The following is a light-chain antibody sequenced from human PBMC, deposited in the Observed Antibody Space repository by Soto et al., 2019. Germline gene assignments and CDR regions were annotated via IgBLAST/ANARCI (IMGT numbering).Light chain of an antibody. CDR1: RSDVGSYNS. J-gene: IGLJ3*02. Sequence: QSALTQPASVSGSPGQSITISCTGTRSDVGSYNSIAWYQQLPGKAPRVMIFEVTKRPSGISNRFSGSKSGSTASLTISGLQAEDEADYFCFSYAGSSIWVFGGGNKLTVL. CDR2: EVT. V-gene: IGLV2-23*02. CDR3: FSYAGSSIWV.